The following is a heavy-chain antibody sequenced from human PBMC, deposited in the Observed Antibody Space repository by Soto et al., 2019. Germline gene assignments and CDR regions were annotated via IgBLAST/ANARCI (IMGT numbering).Heavy chain of an antibody. D-gene: IGHD2-15*01. CDR3: ARLPGCSGGSCYPEGEYYYYYGMDV. CDR1: GGSISSDGNY. J-gene: IGHJ6*02. CDR2: IYYSGST. V-gene: IGHV4-31*03. Sequence: SETLSLTCTVSGGSISSDGNYWSWIRQHPGKGMEWIGYIYYSGSTYYNPSLKSRVTISVDTSKNQFSLKLNSVTAADTAVYYCARLPGCSGGSCYPEGEYYYYYGMDVWGQGTTGTVSS.